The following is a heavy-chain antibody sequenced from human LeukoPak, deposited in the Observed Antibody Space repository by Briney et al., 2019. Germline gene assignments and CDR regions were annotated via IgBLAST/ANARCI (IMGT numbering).Heavy chain of an antibody. V-gene: IGHV4-34*01. J-gene: IGHJ4*02. CDR3: ARQPRDGYNFRY. D-gene: IGHD5-24*01. Sequence: PSETLSLTCAVYGGSFSGYYWSWIRQPPGKGLEWIGEINHSGSTNYNPSLKSRVTISVDTSKNQFSLKLSSVTAADTAVYYCARQPRDGYNFRYWGQGTLVTVSS. CDR1: GGSFSGYY. CDR2: INHSGST.